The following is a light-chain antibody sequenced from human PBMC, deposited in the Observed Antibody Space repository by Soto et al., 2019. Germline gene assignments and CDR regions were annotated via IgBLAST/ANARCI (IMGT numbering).Light chain of an antibody. Sequence: EVVLTQSPCILSLSPGERATLSCMASQSVGSSYLAWYQQKPGQAPRLLIYDGSNRARGIPDRFSGSGSGTAFTLTITTLEPEEFAVYYCQQFGSSPETFGQGTKVEAK. J-gene: IGKJ1*01. V-gene: IGKV3-20*01. CDR2: DGS. CDR1: QSVGSSY. CDR3: QQFGSSPET.